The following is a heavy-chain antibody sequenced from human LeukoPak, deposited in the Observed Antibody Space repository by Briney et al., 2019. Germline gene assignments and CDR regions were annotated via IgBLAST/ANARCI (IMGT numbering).Heavy chain of an antibody. Sequence: GESLKISCQGSGYSFTNYWIAWVRQMPGEGLEWMGIIYPGDSDTTYSPSFQGQVTISADKSISTAYLQWSSLKASDTAMYYCARHGGGGSGGNSGFDYWGQGTLVTVSS. D-gene: IGHD4-23*01. CDR1: GYSFTNYW. V-gene: IGHV5-51*01. CDR2: IYPGDSDT. J-gene: IGHJ4*02. CDR3: ARHGGGGSGGNSGFDY.